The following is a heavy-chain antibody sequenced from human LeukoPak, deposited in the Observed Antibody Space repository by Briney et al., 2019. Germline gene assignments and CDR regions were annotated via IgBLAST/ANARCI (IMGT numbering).Heavy chain of an antibody. Sequence: RGSLRLSCAASGFTVSSNYVSWVRQAPGKGRKWLSVIYSGGSTYYADSVKGRFTISRDNSKNTLYLQMNSLRAEDTAVYYCARAGGRYCSGGSCYGTSAFDYWGQGTLVTVSS. J-gene: IGHJ4*02. CDR1: GFTVSSNY. D-gene: IGHD2-15*01. V-gene: IGHV3-53*01. CDR3: ARAGGRYCSGGSCYGTSAFDY. CDR2: IYSGGST.